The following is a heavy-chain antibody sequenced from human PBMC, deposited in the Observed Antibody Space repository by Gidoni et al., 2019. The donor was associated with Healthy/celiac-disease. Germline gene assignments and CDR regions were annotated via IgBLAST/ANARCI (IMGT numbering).Heavy chain of an antibody. D-gene: IGHD6-19*01. CDR2: IYYSGST. CDR3: ARVKGSSGWYWFDP. V-gene: IGHV4-59*01. CDR1: GGSISSYY. Sequence: QVQLQESGPGLVTPSETLSLTCTVSGGSISSYYWSWIRQPPGKGLEWIGYIYYSGSTNYNPSLKSRVTISVDTSKNQFSLKLSSVTAADTAVYYCARVKGSSGWYWFDPWGQGTLVTVSS. J-gene: IGHJ5*02.